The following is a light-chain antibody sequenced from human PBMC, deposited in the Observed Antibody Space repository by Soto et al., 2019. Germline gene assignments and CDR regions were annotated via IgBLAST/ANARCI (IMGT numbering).Light chain of an antibody. J-gene: IGLJ1*01. Sequence: QSALTQPASVTGSPGQSITISCTGTSRDVGGYNYVSWYQQNPGKAPKLMIYEVSNRPSGVSNRCSGSKTGNTASLTISGLQAEDEADYYCSSYTSSSTLPYVFGTGTKVTVL. CDR3: SSYTSSSTLPYV. V-gene: IGLV2-14*01. CDR2: EVS. CDR1: SRDVGGYNY.